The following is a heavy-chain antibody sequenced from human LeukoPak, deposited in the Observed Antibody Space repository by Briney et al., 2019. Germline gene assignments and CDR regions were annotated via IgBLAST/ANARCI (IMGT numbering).Heavy chain of an antibody. CDR2: ISYDESKK. CDR1: GFTFSSYG. Sequence: PGGSLRLSCAASGFTFSSYGMHWVRQAPGKGLEWVAVISYDESKKYYADSVKGRFTISRDNSKNTLYLQMNSLRAEDTAVYYCAKEGARYCSSTSCHAFDYWGQGTLVTVSS. V-gene: IGHV3-30*18. D-gene: IGHD2-2*01. J-gene: IGHJ4*02. CDR3: AKEGARYCSSTSCHAFDY.